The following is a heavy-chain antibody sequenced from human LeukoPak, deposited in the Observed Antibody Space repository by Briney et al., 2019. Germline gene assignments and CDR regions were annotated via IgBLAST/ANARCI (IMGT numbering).Heavy chain of an antibody. CDR3: ARLVSAAPYYFDY. J-gene: IGHJ4*02. V-gene: IGHV4-59*08. CDR1: GGSISSYY. Sequence: SETLSLTCTVSGGSISSYYWSWIRQPPGKGLEWIGYIYYSGSTNYNPSLKSRVTISVDTSKNQFSLKLSSVTAADTAVYYCARLVSAAPYYFDYWGQGTLVTVSS. D-gene: IGHD6-13*01. CDR2: IYYSGST.